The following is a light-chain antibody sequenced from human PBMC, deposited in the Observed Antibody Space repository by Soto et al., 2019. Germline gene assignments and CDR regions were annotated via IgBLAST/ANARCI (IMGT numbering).Light chain of an antibody. V-gene: IGKV3-15*01. CDR1: QTVSSN. CDR2: GAS. Sequence: EIVMTQSPATLSVSPGDRATLSCRASQTVSSNLAWYQQKPGQAPRLLIHGASTRSSGVPTRFSGSGSGTDFTLTISSLQSEDFAVYFCQQYHNWPPQYTFGQGTKLQIK. J-gene: IGKJ2*01. CDR3: QQYHNWPPQYT.